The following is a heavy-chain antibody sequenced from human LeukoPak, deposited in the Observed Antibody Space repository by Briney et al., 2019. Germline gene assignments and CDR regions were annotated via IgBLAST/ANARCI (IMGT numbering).Heavy chain of an antibody. D-gene: IGHD2-2*01. CDR2: MNPNSGNT. CDR1: GYTFTSYD. Sequence: ASVKVSCKASGYTFTSYDINWVRQATGQGLEWMGWMNPNSGNTGYAQKFQGRVIITRNTSISTAYMELSSLRSEDTAVYYCARGYCSSTSCYSGGWFDPWGQGTLVTVSS. CDR3: ARGYCSSTSCYSGGWFDP. V-gene: IGHV1-8*03. J-gene: IGHJ5*02.